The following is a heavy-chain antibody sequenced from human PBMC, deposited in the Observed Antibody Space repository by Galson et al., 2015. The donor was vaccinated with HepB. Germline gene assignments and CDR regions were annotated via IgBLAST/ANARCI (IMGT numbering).Heavy chain of an antibody. CDR1: GFTLSDYY. CDR3: ARESGIVVVPFGGYVDV. J-gene: IGHJ6*03. V-gene: IGHV3-11*01. D-gene: IGHD2-2*01. CDR2: ISSRGSTI. Sequence: SLRLSCAASGFTLSDYYMSWIRQAPGKGLEWVSDISSRGSTIKYADSVKGRFTISRDNAKNSLYLQMNSLRAEDTAVYYCARESGIVVVPFGGYVDVWGKGTTVTVSS.